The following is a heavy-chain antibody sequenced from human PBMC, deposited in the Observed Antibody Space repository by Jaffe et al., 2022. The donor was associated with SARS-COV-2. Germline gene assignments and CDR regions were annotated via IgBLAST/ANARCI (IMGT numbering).Heavy chain of an antibody. D-gene: IGHD3-3*01. CDR1: GYTFTSYD. Sequence: QVQLVQSGAEVKKPGASVKVSCKASGYTFTSYDINWVRQATGQGLEWMGWMNPNSGNTGYAQKFQGRVTMTRNTSISTAYMELSSLRSEDTAVYYCARWVGDYDFWSGPIITYYGMDVWGQGTTVTVSS. J-gene: IGHJ6*02. V-gene: IGHV1-8*01. CDR3: ARWVGDYDFWSGPIITYYGMDV. CDR2: MNPNSGNT.